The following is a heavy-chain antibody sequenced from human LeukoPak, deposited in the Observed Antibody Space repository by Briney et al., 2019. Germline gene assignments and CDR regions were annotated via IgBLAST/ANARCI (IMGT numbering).Heavy chain of an antibody. CDR2: IYSGGST. CDR3: ARAPGSGSYDSYDY. J-gene: IGHJ4*02. CDR1: GFTVSSNY. V-gene: IGHV3-53*01. Sequence: GGSLRLSCASSGFTVSSNYMSWVRQAPGKGLEWVSVIYSGGSTYYADSVKGRFTISRDNSKNTLYLQMNSLRAEDTAVYYCARAPGSGSYDSYDYWGQGILVTVSS. D-gene: IGHD3-10*01.